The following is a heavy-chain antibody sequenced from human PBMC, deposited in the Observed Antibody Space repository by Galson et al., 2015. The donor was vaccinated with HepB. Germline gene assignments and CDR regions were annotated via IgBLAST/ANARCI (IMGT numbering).Heavy chain of an antibody. CDR2: ISSGGSYI. Sequence: SLRLSCAASTFLSGYNMNWVRQAPGKGLEWVSSISSGGSYIHYADSVKGRFTISRDNAKTSLYLQMSSLRAEDTAVYYCARDGGGRKESFDYWGQGTLVTASS. V-gene: IGHV3-21*01. CDR1: TFLSGYN. D-gene: IGHD3-10*01. J-gene: IGHJ4*02. CDR3: ARDGGGRKESFDY.